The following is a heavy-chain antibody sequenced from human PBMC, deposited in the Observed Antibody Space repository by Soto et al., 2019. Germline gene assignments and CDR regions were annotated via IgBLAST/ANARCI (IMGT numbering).Heavy chain of an antibody. CDR2: IIPIFGKA. CDR1: GGTFSDYP. Sequence: SVKVSCKASGGTFSDYPITWVRRAPGQGLEWLGGIIPIFGKADYTQKFQGRVTITADEPTSTAYMEISSLRSEDTAVYYCASGGEYYDENLPHYYFFGMHVWGPGTTVTVSS. J-gene: IGHJ6*02. D-gene: IGHD3-16*01. V-gene: IGHV1-69*13. CDR3: ASGGEYYDENLPHYYFFGMHV.